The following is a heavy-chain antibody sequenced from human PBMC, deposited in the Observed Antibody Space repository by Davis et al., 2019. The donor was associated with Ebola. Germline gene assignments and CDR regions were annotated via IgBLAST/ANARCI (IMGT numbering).Heavy chain of an antibody. CDR1: GGSFSGYY. Sequence: PSETLSLTCAVYGGSFSGYYWSWIRQPPGKGLEWIGEINHSGSTNYNPSLKSRVTISVDTSKNQFSLKLSSVTAAETAVYYCARDDYGGTWAFDYWGQGTLVTVSS. D-gene: IGHD4-23*01. CDR3: ARDDYGGTWAFDY. V-gene: IGHV4-34*01. J-gene: IGHJ4*02. CDR2: INHSGST.